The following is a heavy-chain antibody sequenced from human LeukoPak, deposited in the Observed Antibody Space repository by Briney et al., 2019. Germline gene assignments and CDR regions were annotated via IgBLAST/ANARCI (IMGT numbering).Heavy chain of an antibody. CDR2: ISWNSGSI. Sequence: GRSLRLSCAASGFIFDDYAMHWVRQAPGKGLEWVSGISWNSGSIGYADSVKGRFTISRDNAKNSLYLQMNSLRAEDTALYYCAKDPSSGTEGYFDYWGQGTLVTVSS. CDR3: AKDPSSGTEGYFDY. J-gene: IGHJ4*02. CDR1: GFIFDDYA. D-gene: IGHD6-13*01. V-gene: IGHV3-9*01.